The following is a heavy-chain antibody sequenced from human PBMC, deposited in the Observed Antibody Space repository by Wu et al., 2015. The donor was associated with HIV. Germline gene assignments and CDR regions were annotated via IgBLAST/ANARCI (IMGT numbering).Heavy chain of an antibody. CDR1: GYTFTDYD. CDR3: ARGLWHTSGACYIFDY. D-gene: IGHD6-25*01. J-gene: IGHJ4*02. Sequence: QVQLVQSGAEVKKPGASVKVSCKASGYTFTDYDIIWVRQAAGQGLEWLGWVNTDTGNTGYAPKFHDTVTMTRNISITTVFLELNSLRFEDTAVYYCARGLWHTSGACYIFDYWGQGTLVTVSS. V-gene: IGHV1-8*01. CDR2: VNTDTGNT.